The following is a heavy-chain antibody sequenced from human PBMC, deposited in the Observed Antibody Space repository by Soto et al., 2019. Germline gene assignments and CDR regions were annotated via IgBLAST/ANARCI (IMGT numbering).Heavy chain of an antibody. D-gene: IGHD4-17*01. Sequence: QVQLQESGPGLVKPSETLSLTCTVSGGSISSYYWSWIRQPPGKGLEWIGYIYYSGSTNYKPSLKSRVTISVDTSKNQFSLKLSSVPAADTAVYYCARGYGDYVLDYWGQGTLVTVSS. CDR3: ARGYGDYVLDY. CDR2: IYYSGST. J-gene: IGHJ4*02. CDR1: GGSISSYY. V-gene: IGHV4-59*01.